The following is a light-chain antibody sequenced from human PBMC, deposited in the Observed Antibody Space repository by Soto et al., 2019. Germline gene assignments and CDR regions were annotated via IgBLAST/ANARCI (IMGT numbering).Light chain of an antibody. J-gene: IGKJ3*01. CDR3: QQYNSWPPHFT. CDR2: VAS. CDR1: QSISSN. Sequence: EIVMTQSPATLSVSPGERATLSCRASQSISSNLAWYQQKPGQAPRLLIYVASTRTAGIPVRFSGSGSGTEFTLTISSLQSEDFAFYYCQQYNSWPPHFTFGPGTKVDIK. V-gene: IGKV3-15*01.